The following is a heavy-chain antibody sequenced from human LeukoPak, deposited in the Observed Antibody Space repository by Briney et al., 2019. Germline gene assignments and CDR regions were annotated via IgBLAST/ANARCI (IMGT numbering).Heavy chain of an antibody. J-gene: IGHJ4*02. CDR2: ISSSGSGDNT. CDR3: AKGAMIVVVITY. V-gene: IGHV3-23*01. Sequence: HAGGSLRLSCAASGVTLSTYAMSWARQAPGKGLEWVSGISSSGSGDNTYYADSVKGRFTISRDSSKNTLFLHMYTLRAEDTAVYYCAKGAMIVVVITYWGQGTLVTVSS. CDR1: GVTLSTYA. D-gene: IGHD3-22*01.